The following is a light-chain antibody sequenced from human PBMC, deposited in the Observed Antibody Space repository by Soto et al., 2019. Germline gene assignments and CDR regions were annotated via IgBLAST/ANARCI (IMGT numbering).Light chain of an antibody. Sequence: QSVLTQPPSASGSPGQSVTISCTGTSSAIGGYNYVSWYQQHPGKAPKLMIYEVTKRPSGVPDRFSASRSGNTASLTVSGLQSEDEADYYCSSFTGTNNLYVFGTGTKVTVL. CDR2: EVT. CDR3: SSFTGTNNLYV. V-gene: IGLV2-8*01. J-gene: IGLJ1*01. CDR1: SSAIGGYNY.